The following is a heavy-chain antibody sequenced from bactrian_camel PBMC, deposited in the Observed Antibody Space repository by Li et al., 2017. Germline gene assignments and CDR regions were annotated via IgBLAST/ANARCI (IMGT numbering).Heavy chain of an antibody. D-gene: IGHD2*01. CDR2: IDTDGST. CDR3: AADEDPAGGYCYGSGN. CDR1: PYPEYNT. J-gene: IGHJ4*01. Sequence: HVQLVESGGGSVQAGGSLRLSCEYSPYPEYNTYGWFRQAPGKEREGVAAIDTDGSTSYKNPVRGRFTISQDNEKKTLYLLMNNLQPEDTAVYYCAADEDPAGGYCYGSGNRGQGTQVTVS. V-gene: IGHV3S53*01.